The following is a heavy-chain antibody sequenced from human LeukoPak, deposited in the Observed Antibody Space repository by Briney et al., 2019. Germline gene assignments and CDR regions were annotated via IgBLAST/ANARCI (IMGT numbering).Heavy chain of an antibody. CDR1: GGSFSGYY. J-gene: IGHJ4*02. CDR2: INHSGST. CDR3: ARSSTRLPDY. Sequence: SETLSLTCTVYGGSFSGYYWSWIRQPPGKGLEWIGEINHSGSTNYNPSLKSRVTMSVDTSKNQFSLKLSSVTAADTAVYYCARSSTRLPDYWGQGTLVTVSS. D-gene: IGHD3-3*02. V-gene: IGHV4-34*01.